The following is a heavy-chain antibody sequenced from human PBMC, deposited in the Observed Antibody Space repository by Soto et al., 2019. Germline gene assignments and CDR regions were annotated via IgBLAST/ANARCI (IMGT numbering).Heavy chain of an antibody. CDR3: AKVPSLRSSGWYSY. J-gene: IGHJ4*02. CDR1: GFTFSSYA. CDR2: ISGSGGST. V-gene: IGHV3-23*01. Sequence: GGSLRLSCAASGFTFSSYAMSWVRQASGKGLEWVSAISGSGGSTYYADSVKGRFTISRDNSKNTLYLQMNSLRAEDTAVYYCAKVPSLRSSGWYSYWGQGTLVTVSS. D-gene: IGHD6-19*01.